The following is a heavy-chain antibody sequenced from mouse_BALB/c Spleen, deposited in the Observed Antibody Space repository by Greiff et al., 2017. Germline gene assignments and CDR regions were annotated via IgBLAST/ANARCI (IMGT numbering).Heavy chain of an antibody. J-gene: IGHJ2*01. D-gene: IGHD2-10*01. CDR2: ISTYYGDA. V-gene: IGHV1S137*01. Sequence: QVQLQQSGAELVRPGVSVKISCKGSGYTFTDYAMHWVKQSHAKSLEWIGVISTYYGDASYNQKFKGKATMTVDKSSSTAYMELARLTSEDSAIYYCARGCLLSYYFDYWGQGTTLTVSS. CDR3: ARGCLLSYYFDY. CDR1: GYTFTDYA.